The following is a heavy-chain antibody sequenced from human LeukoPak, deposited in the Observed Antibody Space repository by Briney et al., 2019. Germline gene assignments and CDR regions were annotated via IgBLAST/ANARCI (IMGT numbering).Heavy chain of an antibody. V-gene: IGHV4-34*01. CDR1: GGSFSGYY. CDR2: INHSGST. J-gene: IGHJ4*02. CDR3: ARRQLGYCSGGSCYGFDY. D-gene: IGHD2-15*01. Sequence: KPSETLSLTCAVYGGSFSGYYWSWIRQPPGKGLEWIGEINHSGSTNYNPSLKSRVTISVDTSKNQFSLRLSSVTAADTAVYYCARRQLGYCSGGSCYGFDYWGQGTLVTVSS.